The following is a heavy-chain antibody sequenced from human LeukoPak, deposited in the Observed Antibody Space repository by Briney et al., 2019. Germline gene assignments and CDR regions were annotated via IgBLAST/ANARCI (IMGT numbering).Heavy chain of an antibody. V-gene: IGHV3-48*03. CDR1: GFTFGDYA. CDR2: ISSSGSTI. Sequence: GRSLRLSCTASGFTFGDYAMSWVRQAPGKGLEWVSYISSSGSTIYYADSVKGRFTISRDNAKNSLYLQMNSLRAEDTAVYYCAELGITMIGGVWGKGTTVTISS. D-gene: IGHD3-10*02. CDR3: AELGITMIGGV. J-gene: IGHJ6*04.